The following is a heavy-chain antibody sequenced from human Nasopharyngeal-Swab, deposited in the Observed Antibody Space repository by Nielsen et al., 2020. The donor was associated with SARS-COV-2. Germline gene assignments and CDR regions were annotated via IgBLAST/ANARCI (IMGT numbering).Heavy chain of an antibody. CDR3: AKEGATGWFDP. CDR2: ISHNSGT. J-gene: IGHJ5*02. CDR1: GVSITSQY. V-gene: IGHV4-59*11. Sequence: SETLSLTCTVSGVSITSQYWSWIRQPPGKGLEWIGYISHNSGTSYNPSLKSRVTMFMDTSKNQFSLRLRSVTAADTAVYDCAKEGATGWFDPCGQGTLVTVSS.